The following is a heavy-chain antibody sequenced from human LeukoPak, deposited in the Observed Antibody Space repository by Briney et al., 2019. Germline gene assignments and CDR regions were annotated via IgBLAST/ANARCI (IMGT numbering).Heavy chain of an antibody. D-gene: IGHD3-22*01. Sequence: ASVKVSCKASGYTFTSYGISWVRQAPGQGLEWMGWISAYNGNTNYAQKLQGRVTMTTDTSTSTAYMELRSLRSDDTAVYYCASKTYYYDSSGYSRGAFDIWGQGTMVTVSS. CDR1: GYTFTSYG. V-gene: IGHV1-18*01. J-gene: IGHJ3*02. CDR2: ISAYNGNT. CDR3: ASKTYYYDSSGYSRGAFDI.